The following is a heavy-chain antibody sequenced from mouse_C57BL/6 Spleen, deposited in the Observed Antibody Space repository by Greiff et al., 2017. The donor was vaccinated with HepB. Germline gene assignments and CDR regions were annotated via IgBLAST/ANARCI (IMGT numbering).Heavy chain of an antibody. J-gene: IGHJ3*01. CDR1: GFTFSSYA. V-gene: IGHV5-4*03. Sequence: EVMLVESGGRLVKPGGSLKLSCAASGFTFSSYAMSWVRQTPEKRLEWVATISDGGSYTYYPDNVKGRCTISRDNDKNNLYLQMSHLKSEDTAMYYCAGPITTVVAPFAYWGRGTLVTVSA. D-gene: IGHD1-1*01. CDR3: AGPITTVVAPFAY. CDR2: ISDGGSYT.